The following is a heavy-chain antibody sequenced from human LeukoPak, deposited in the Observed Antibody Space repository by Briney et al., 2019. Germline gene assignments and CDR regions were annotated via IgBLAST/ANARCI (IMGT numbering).Heavy chain of an antibody. CDR2: IYYSGST. Sequence: PSETLSLTCTVSGGSISSYHWSWIRQPPGKGLEWIGYIYYSGSTNYNPSLKSRVTISVDTSKNQFSLKLSSVTAADTAVYYCARSRVAGLIDYWGQGTLVTVSS. J-gene: IGHJ4*02. D-gene: IGHD6-19*01. CDR3: ARSRVAGLIDY. CDR1: GGSISSYH. V-gene: IGHV4-59*01.